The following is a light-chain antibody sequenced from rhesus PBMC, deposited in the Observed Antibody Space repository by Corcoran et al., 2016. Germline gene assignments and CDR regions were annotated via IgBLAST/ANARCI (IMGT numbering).Light chain of an antibody. J-gene: IGKJ4*01. CDR1: QAISNN. Sequence: DIQMTQSPSSLSASVGDRVTITCQASQAISNNLAWYQQKPGKVPKLLIYKASTLQSGVPSRFSGTGSGTEFTLTIRSLQPDDFATYYCQHVYGTPLTFGGGTKVELK. V-gene: IGKV1-25*01. CDR3: QHVYGTPLT. CDR2: KAS.